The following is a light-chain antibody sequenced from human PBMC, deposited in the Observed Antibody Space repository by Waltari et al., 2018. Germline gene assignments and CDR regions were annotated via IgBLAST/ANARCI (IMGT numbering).Light chain of an antibody. J-gene: IGLJ3*02. CDR1: SSDVGGFNY. Sequence: QSALTQPPSASGSPGQSVTISCTGTSSDVGGFNYVSWYQQNPGKVPKLMIYEVTKRPSGFPVLFSGSKSGNTASLTVSGLQTEDEADYYCSSYAGGSWVFGGGTKLTVL. V-gene: IGLV2-8*01. CDR3: SSYAGGSWV. CDR2: EVT.